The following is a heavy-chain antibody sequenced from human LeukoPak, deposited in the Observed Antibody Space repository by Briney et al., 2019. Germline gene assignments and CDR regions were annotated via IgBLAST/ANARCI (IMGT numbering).Heavy chain of an antibody. D-gene: IGHD6-19*01. CDR1: GYTFSSYA. CDR2: INTNTGNP. Sequence: ASVKVSCKASGYTFSSYAMNWVRQAPGQGLEWMGWINTNTGNPTYAQGFTGRFVFSLDTSVSTAYLQISSLKAEDTAVYYCAKSSSGFLGDWFDPWGQGTLVTVSS. J-gene: IGHJ5*02. CDR3: AKSSSGFLGDWFDP. V-gene: IGHV7-4-1*02.